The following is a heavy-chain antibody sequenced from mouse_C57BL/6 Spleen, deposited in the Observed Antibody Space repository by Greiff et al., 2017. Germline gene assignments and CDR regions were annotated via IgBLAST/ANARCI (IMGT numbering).Heavy chain of an antibody. CDR2: IYPGDGDT. D-gene: IGHD3-2*01. V-gene: IGHV1-82*01. CDR3: AGDSPWFAY. Sequence: QVQLQQSGPELVKPGASVKISCKASGYAFSSSWMNWVKQRPGKGLEWIGRIYPGDGDTNYNGKFKGKATLTADKSSSTAYMQLSSLTSEDSAVYFCAGDSPWFAYWGQGTLVTVSA. CDR1: GYAFSSSW. J-gene: IGHJ3*01.